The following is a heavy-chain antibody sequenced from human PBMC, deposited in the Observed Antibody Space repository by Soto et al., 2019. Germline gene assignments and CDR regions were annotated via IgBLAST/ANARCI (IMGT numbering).Heavy chain of an antibody. CDR2: INPSGGST. CDR3: ARPYCSSTSCEGWGDAFDI. D-gene: IGHD2-2*01. CDR1: GYTFTSYY. J-gene: IGHJ3*02. V-gene: IGHV1-46*01. Sequence: ASVKVSCKASGYTFTSYYMHWVRQAPGQGLEWMGIINPSGGSTSYAQKFQGRVTMTRDTSTSTVYMELSSLRSEDTAVYYCARPYCSSTSCEGWGDAFDIWGQGTMVTVSS.